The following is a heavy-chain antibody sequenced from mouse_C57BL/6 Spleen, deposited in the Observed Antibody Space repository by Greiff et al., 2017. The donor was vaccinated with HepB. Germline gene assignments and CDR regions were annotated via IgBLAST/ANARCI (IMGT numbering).Heavy chain of an antibody. J-gene: IGHJ2*01. CDR1: GYTFTSYG. V-gene: IGHV1-81*01. CDR2: IYPRSGNT. CDR3: ARADGYYGWFDY. Sequence: VQLQQSGAELARPGASVKLSCKASGYTFTSYGISWVKPRPGQGLEWIGEIYPRSGNTYYNEKFKGKATLTADKSSSPAYMELRSLTSEDSAVYFCARADGYYGWFDYWGQGTTLTVSS. D-gene: IGHD2-3*01.